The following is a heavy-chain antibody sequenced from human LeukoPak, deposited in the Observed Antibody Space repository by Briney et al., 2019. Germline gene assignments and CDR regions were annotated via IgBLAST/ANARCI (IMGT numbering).Heavy chain of an antibody. CDR1: GYSISNGYY. Sequence: PSETLSLTCTVSGYSISNGYYWGWIRQPPGKGLEWIGSIYHSGSXXXXXXXXXRVTISVDTSKNQLSLKLSSVTAADTAVYYCXXXGRXXXXFDIWGQGTMVTVSS. V-gene: IGHV4-38-2*02. J-gene: IGHJ3*02. CDR3: XXXGRXXXXFDI. CDR2: IYHSGSX.